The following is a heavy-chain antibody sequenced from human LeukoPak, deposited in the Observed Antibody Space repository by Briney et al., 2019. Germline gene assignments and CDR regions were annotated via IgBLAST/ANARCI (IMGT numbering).Heavy chain of an antibody. J-gene: IGHJ5*02. CDR2: INHSGST. Sequence: SETLSLTCAVYGGSFSGYYWSWIRQPPGKGLEWIGEINHSGSTNYNPSLKSRVTISVDTSKNQFSLKLSSVTAADTAVYYCARFVLRFLEWSFRSRWFDPWGQGTLVTVSS. D-gene: IGHD3-3*01. V-gene: IGHV4-34*01. CDR3: ARFVLRFLEWSFRSRWFDP. CDR1: GGSFSGYY.